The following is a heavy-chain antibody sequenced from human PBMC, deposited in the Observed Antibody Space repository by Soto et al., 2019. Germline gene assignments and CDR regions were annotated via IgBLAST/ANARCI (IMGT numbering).Heavy chain of an antibody. CDR3: AREGSSSGPDYEY. D-gene: IGHD3-22*01. V-gene: IGHV3-72*01. J-gene: IGHJ4*02. Sequence: EMQLVESGGGLVQPGGSLRLSCAASGFSFSDYYINWVRQAPGKGLEWVGRTRNKASSYTTDYAAFVKGRFTISRDDSKNLIYLQMNSLKTEDTAVYYCAREGSSSGPDYEYWGQGTLVTVSS. CDR2: TRNKASSYTT. CDR1: GFSFSDYY.